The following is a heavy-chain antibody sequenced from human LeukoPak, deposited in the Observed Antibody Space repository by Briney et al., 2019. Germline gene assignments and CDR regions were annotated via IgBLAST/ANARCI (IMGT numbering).Heavy chain of an antibody. D-gene: IGHD3-10*01. CDR3: ARGARNYYGSGRRSD. V-gene: IGHV3-66*01. J-gene: IGHJ4*02. CDR1: GFTVSSNY. Sequence: GGSLRLSCAASGFTVSSNYMSWVRQAPGKGLEWVSVIYSGGSTYYADSVKGRFTISRDNSKNTLYLQMNSLRAEDTAVYYCARGARNYYGSGRRSDWGQGTLVTVSS. CDR2: IYSGGST.